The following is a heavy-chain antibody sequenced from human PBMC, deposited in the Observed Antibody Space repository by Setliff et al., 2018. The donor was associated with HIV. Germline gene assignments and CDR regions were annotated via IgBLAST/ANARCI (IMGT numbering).Heavy chain of an antibody. Sequence: PGGSLRLSCAASGFIFSRYAMSWVRQAPGKGLEWVSVITGSDGRTYYADSLKGRFTISRDNSKNTLYLQMNSLRAEDTAVYYCANRLRSSNKWYYFDYWGPGTLVTVSS. J-gene: IGHJ4*02. V-gene: IGHV3-23*01. CDR3: ANRLRSSNKWYYFDY. CDR2: ITGSDGRT. CDR1: GFIFSRYA. D-gene: IGHD2-15*01.